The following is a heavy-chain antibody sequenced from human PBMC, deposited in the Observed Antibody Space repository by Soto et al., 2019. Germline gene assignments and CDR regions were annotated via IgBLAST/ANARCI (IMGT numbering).Heavy chain of an antibody. Sequence: PGGSLRLSCAASGFTVSINYMSWVRHAPGKGLEWVSVIYSGGSTYYADSVKGRFTISRDNSKNTLYLQMNSLRAEDTAVYYCARVGEERYYDFWSGYYDYYYGMDVWGQGTTVTVSS. CDR2: IYSGGST. V-gene: IGHV3-53*01. CDR1: GFTVSINY. D-gene: IGHD3-3*01. CDR3: ARVGEERYYDFWSGYYDYYYGMDV. J-gene: IGHJ6*02.